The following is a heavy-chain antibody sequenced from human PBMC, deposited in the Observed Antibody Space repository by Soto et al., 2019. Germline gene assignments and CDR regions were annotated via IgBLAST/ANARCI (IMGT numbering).Heavy chain of an antibody. CDR3: AKRTSVPEGHLDDY. D-gene: IGHD4-17*01. Sequence: RRLSCAASGFTFSNYAMSWVRQAPGKGLEWVSAISENGGSTYYADSVKGRFTISRDNSKSALSLQMNSLRAEDTAVYYCAKRTSVPEGHLDDYSGHGTMVTVSS. CDR1: GFTFSNYA. CDR2: ISENGGST. J-gene: IGHJ4*01. V-gene: IGHV3-23*01.